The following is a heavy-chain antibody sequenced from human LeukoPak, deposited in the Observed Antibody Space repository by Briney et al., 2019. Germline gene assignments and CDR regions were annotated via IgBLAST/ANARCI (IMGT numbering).Heavy chain of an antibody. CDR2: IYSDGST. V-gene: IGHV3-53*01. J-gene: IGHJ3*02. D-gene: IGHD3-22*01. Sequence: GGSLRLSCAVSGFTLSSNYMSWVPQAPGKGLEWVSTIYSDGSTYYADSVKGRFTISRDQSKNTLYLQMNSLRAEDTAVYYCANNLITMIVVATEAFDIWGQGTMVTVSS. CDR1: GFTLSSNY. CDR3: ANNLITMIVVATEAFDI.